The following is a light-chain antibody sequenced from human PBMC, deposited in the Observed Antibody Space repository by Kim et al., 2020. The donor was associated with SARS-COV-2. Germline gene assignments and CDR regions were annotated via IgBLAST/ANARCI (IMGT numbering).Light chain of an antibody. CDR2: DAS. V-gene: IGKV3-11*01. CDR1: ESVSSD. J-gene: IGKJ2*01. Sequence: SLCQGASLTRTGSQSESVSSDLSWYQHGPGQAPRLLIYDASIRATGIPARFSGSGTETDFTLTISSLEPEDFAVYYCQRHSNWYTFGQGTKLEI. CDR3: QRHSNWYT.